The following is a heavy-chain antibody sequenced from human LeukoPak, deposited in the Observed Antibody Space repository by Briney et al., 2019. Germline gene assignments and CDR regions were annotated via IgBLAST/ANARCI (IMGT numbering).Heavy chain of an antibody. D-gene: IGHD3-3*01. CDR1: GFTFSSYA. CDR2: ISSNGGST. Sequence: PGGSLRLPCAASGFTFSSYAMHWVRQAPGKGLEYVSAISSNGGSTYYANSVKGRFTISRDNSKNTLYLQMGSLRAEDMAVYYCARDRFWSGYYYFDYWGQGTLVTVSS. V-gene: IGHV3-64*01. J-gene: IGHJ4*02. CDR3: ARDRFWSGYYYFDY.